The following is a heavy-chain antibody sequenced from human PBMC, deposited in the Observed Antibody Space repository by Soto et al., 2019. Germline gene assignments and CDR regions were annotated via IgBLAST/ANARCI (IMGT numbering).Heavy chain of an antibody. CDR3: ASTQYGGNSSGAFDI. CDR2: IYSTGNT. D-gene: IGHD2-21*02. Sequence: SETLSLTCTVSGGSISSYYWSWIRQPPGKGLQWIGYIYSTGNTKYNPSLKGRVAISVDTSNNQFYLKLSYVTAADTAVYYCASTQYGGNSSGAFDIWGQGTMVTVSS. CDR1: GGSISSYY. J-gene: IGHJ3*02. V-gene: IGHV4-59*12.